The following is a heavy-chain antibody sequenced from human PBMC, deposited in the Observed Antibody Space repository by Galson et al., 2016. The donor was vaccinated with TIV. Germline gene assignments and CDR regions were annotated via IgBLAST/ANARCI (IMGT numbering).Heavy chain of an antibody. V-gene: IGHV1-18*01. CDR2: ISAYDGHT. Sequence: SVKVSCKASGYTFINYGITWVRQAPGQGLEWMGWISAYDGHTNYALKFQGRVTMTTDTATRTAYMELRSLTSDDAAVYYCARAMGHLDPWGQGTLVTVSS. D-gene: IGHD3-10*01. CDR1: GYTFINYG. CDR3: ARAMGHLDP. J-gene: IGHJ5*02.